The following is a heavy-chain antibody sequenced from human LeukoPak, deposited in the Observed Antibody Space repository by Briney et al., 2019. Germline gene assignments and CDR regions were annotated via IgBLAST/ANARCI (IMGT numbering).Heavy chain of an antibody. CDR3: AKAELGVDTFFDY. J-gene: IGHJ4*02. CDR1: GFTFSSYA. V-gene: IGHV3-23*01. D-gene: IGHD3-3*01. CDR2: ISGSGGST. Sequence: GGSLRLSCAASGFTFSSYAMSWVRQAPGKGLEWVSAISGSGGSTYYADSVKGRFTISRDNSKNTLFLQMNSLRAEDTAFYYCAKAELGVDTFFDYWGQGTLVTVSS.